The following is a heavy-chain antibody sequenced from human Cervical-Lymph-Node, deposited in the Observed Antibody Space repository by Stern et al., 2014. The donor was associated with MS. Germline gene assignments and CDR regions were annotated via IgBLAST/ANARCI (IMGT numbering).Heavy chain of an antibody. CDR1: GITLSSYW. CDR2: INSDGIST. D-gene: IGHD6-6*01. Sequence: EVQLVESGGGLVQPGGSLRLSCAASGITLSSYWMHWVRQAPGKGLVWVSRINSDGISTSYVDSVKGRFTISRYNAKNTLYLQMNILRAEDTAAYYCARSVGSSSDYFDYWGQGTLVTVSS. CDR3: ARSVGSSSDYFDY. V-gene: IGHV3-74*01. J-gene: IGHJ4*02.